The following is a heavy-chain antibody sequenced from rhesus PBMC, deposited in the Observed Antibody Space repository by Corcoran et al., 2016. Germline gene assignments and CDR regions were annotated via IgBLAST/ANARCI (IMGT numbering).Heavy chain of an antibody. V-gene: IGHV4-65*01. D-gene: IGHD5-24*01. CDR3: ARAWVNYFDY. CDR1: GGSISSSNW. J-gene: IGHJ4*01. Sequence: QLQLQESGPGLVKPSETLSLTCAVSGGSISSSNWWSWIRQPPGKGLEWIGYISGSSGSTYYNPSLKSRVTISTDTSKNQFSLKLSSVTAADTAVYYCARAWVNYFDYWGQGVLVTVSS. CDR2: ISGSSGST.